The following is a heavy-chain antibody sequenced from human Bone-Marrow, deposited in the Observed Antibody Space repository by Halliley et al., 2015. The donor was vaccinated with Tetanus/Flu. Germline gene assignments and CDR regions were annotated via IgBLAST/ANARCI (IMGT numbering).Heavy chain of an antibody. J-gene: IGHJ5*01. CDR1: GFTFSNAW. Sequence: QLVQSGGGLVKPGGSLRLSCAASGFTFSNAWMSWVRQAPGKGLEWVGRIKSKSDGGTTDYAAPVKGRFTISRDDSKTTLSLQMNRLKIEDTAAYCCIPGSVATRPGSWGHKTLVTVSS. CDR2: IKSKSDGGTT. V-gene: IGHV3-15*01. D-gene: IGHD5-12*01. CDR3: IPGSVATRPGS.